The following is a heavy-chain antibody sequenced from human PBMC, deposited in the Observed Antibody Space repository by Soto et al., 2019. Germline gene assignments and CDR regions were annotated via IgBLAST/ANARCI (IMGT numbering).Heavy chain of an antibody. J-gene: IGHJ4*02. Sequence: SXTLSLTCAVYGGSFSGYYCSWILQPPGKGLEWIGEINHSGSTNYNPSLKSRVTISVDTSKNQFSLKLSSVTAADTAVYYCARGRYCSDGSCYLYYFDYWGQGTLVTVSS. V-gene: IGHV4-34*01. CDR1: GGSFSGYY. CDR2: INHSGST. D-gene: IGHD2-15*01. CDR3: ARGRYCSDGSCYLYYFDY.